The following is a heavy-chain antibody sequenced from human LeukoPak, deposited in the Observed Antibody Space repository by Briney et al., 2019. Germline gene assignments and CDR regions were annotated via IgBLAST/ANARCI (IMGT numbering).Heavy chain of an antibody. CDR1: GYTFTTYG. CDR2: ISAYNGNT. Sequence: ASVKVSCKASGYTFTTYGITWVRQAPGQGLEWMGWISAYNGNTNYARKLQGRVTMTTDTSTSTAYMELRSLRSDDTAVYYCARTLTLPNWFDPWGQGTLVTVSS. V-gene: IGHV1-18*01. J-gene: IGHJ5*02. CDR3: ARTLTLPNWFDP. D-gene: IGHD2-21*02.